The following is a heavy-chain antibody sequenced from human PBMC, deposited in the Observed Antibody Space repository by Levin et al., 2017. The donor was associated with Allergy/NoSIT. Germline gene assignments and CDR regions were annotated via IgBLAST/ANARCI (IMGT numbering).Heavy chain of an antibody. Sequence: GESLKISCKGSGYSFANYWIAWVRQMSGRRLEWMGIIYPGDSDTRYSPSFRGQVTISADKSISTAYLQWSSLKASDSAMYYCARTKYYDFWSGNNWFDPWGQGTLVTVSS. CDR3: ARTKYYDFWSGNNWFDP. D-gene: IGHD3-3*01. CDR1: GYSFANYW. J-gene: IGHJ5*02. CDR2: IYPGDSDT. V-gene: IGHV5-51*01.